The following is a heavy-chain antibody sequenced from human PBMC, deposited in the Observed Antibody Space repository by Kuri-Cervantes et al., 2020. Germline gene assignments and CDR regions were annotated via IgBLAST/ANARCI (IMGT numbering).Heavy chain of an antibody. CDR1: VGSSSSSNW. V-gene: IGHV4-4*02. Sequence: SETLSVTCAVSVGSSSSSNWWSWVRQPPGKGLEWIGELYHSGSTNYNPSLKSRVTISVDKSKNQFSLKLSSVTSADTAVYYCARDLAVADNLYFDYWGQETLVTVSS. CDR3: ARDLAVADNLYFDY. CDR2: LYHSGST. D-gene: IGHD6-19*01. J-gene: IGHJ4*02.